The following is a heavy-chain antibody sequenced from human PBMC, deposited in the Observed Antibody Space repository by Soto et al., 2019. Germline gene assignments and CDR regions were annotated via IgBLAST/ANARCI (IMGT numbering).Heavy chain of an antibody. CDR3: ARLNAGTTYYYYGMDV. J-gene: IGHJ6*02. D-gene: IGHD1-7*01. CDR2: ISYSGST. Sequence: TLSLTCTVSGGSISSGGYYWSWIRQHPGTGLEWIGYISYSGSTYYNPSLKSRVTISVDTSKNQFSLKLSSVTAADTALYYCARLNAGTTYYYYGMDVWGQGTTVTVSS. V-gene: IGHV4-31*03. CDR1: GGSISSGGYY.